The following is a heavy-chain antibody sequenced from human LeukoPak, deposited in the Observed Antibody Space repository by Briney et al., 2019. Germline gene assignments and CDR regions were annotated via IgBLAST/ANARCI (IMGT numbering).Heavy chain of an antibody. CDR2: ISGSGGST. D-gene: IGHD3-22*01. Sequence: QSGGSLRLSCAASGFTFSSYAMSWVRQAPGKGLEWVSAISGSGGSTYYADSVKGRFTISRDNSKNTLYLQMNSLRAEDTAVHYCAKGSVPTYYYDSSGYYYASYYYYGMDVWGQGTTVTVSS. V-gene: IGHV3-23*01. CDR3: AKGSVPTYYYDSSGYYYASYYYYGMDV. J-gene: IGHJ6*02. CDR1: GFTFSSYA.